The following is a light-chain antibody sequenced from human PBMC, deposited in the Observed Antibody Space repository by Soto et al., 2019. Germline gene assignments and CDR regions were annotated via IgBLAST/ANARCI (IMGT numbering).Light chain of an antibody. CDR3: QQYGSSPIT. J-gene: IGKJ5*01. CDR1: QSISSN. Sequence: EIVLTQSPATLCVSPGESATLSCRASQSISSNLAWYQQKPGQAPRLLIYGASSRATGIPDRFSGSGSGTDFTLIISRLEPEDFAVYYCQQYGSSPITFGQGTRVEIK. V-gene: IGKV3-20*01. CDR2: GAS.